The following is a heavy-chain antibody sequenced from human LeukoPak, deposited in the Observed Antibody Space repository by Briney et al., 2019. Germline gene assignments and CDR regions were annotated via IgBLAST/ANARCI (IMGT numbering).Heavy chain of an antibody. V-gene: IGHV4-34*01. CDR1: GGSFSAYY. CDR2: INHSGST. D-gene: IGHD6-13*01. J-gene: IGHJ5*02. CDR3: ARGRGARSSRWYNWFDP. Sequence: PSETLSLTCAVYGGSFSAYYWSWIRQPPGKGLEWIGEINHSGSTNYNPSLKSRVTISIDTSKNQFSLEMSSVTAADTAAYYCARGRGARSSRWYNWFDPWGQGTLVTVSS.